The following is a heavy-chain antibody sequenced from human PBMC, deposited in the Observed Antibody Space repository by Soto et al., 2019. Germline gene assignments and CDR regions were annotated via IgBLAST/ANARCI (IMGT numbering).Heavy chain of an antibody. CDR3: ARDRARAGYSSGWYDY. V-gene: IGHV6-1*01. D-gene: IGHD6-19*01. J-gene: IGHJ4*02. CDR1: GDSVSSNSAA. Sequence: SQTLSLTCAISGDSVSSNSAAWNWIRQSPSRGLEWLGRTYYRSKWYNDYAVSVKSRITINPDTSKNQFSLQLNSVTPEDTAVYYCARDRARAGYSSGWYDYWGQGTLVTVSS. CDR2: TYYRSKWYN.